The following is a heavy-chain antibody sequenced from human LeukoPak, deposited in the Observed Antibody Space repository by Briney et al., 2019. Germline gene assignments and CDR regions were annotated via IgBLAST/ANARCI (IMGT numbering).Heavy chain of an antibody. Sequence: PGGSLRLSCEASGFTFSSYAMSWIRQPPGKGLEWIGEINHSGSTNYNPSLKSRVTISVDTSKNQFSLKLSSVTAADTAVYYCARVKQWLVHWFDPWGQGTLVTVSS. CDR2: INHSGST. V-gene: IGHV4-34*01. CDR3: ARVKQWLVHWFDP. J-gene: IGHJ5*02. CDR1: GFTFSSYA. D-gene: IGHD6-19*01.